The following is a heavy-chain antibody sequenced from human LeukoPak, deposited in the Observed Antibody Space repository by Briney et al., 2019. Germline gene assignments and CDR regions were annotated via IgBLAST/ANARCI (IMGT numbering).Heavy chain of an antibody. J-gene: IGHJ4*02. CDR3: ARAQFNYYDSSGYYYPLDY. D-gene: IGHD3-22*01. CDR2: INSDGSST. CDR1: GFTFSSYW. V-gene: IGHV3-74*01. Sequence: GGSLRLSCAASGFTFSSYWMHWVGQAPGKWLVWVSRINSDGSSTSYADSVKGRFTISRDNAKNTLYLQMSSLRAEDTAVYYCARAQFNYYDSSGYYYPLDYWGQGTLVTVSS.